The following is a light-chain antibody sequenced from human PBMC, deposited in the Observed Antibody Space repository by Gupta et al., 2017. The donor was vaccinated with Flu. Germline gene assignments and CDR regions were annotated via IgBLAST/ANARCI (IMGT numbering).Light chain of an antibody. J-gene: IGLJ3*02. CDR3: ATWDDSLNAWV. CDR1: SSNIGSNA. V-gene: IGLV1-44*01. Sequence: SVLTQPPSASGTPGQRVTISCSGSSSNIGSNAVNWYQQLPGTAPKLLIYSNNQRPPGVPDRFSCSESGTSASLAISGLHSEDEAGYYCATWDDSLNAWVFGGGTKLTVL. CDR2: SNN.